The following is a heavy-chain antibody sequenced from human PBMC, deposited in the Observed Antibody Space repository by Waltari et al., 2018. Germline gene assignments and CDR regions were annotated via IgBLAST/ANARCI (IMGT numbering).Heavy chain of an antibody. CDR2: IKQDGSEK. Sequence: EVQLVESGGGLVQPGGSLRLSCAASGFTLSSFWMNWVRQTPGKGLEWVAGIKQDGSEKYDADSVKGRFTISRDNAKNSLYLQMNSLRAEDTAVYYCATSGWYCFDYWGQGTLVTVSS. CDR1: GFTLSSFW. D-gene: IGHD6-19*01. V-gene: IGHV3-7*01. J-gene: IGHJ4*02. CDR3: ATSGWYCFDY.